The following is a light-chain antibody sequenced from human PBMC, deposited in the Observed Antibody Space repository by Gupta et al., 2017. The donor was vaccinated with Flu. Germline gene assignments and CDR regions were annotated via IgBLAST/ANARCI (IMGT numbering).Light chain of an antibody. CDR2: ETN. Sequence: QSVLTQPPSLSAAPGQKVTISCSGSNSNIGIHYVYWYQQLPETAPRLLIYETNKRPSGIPDRFSASKSGTSATLGITGLQTGDEADYYCGTWDITLSAWVFGGGTKLTVL. CDR1: NSNIGIHY. V-gene: IGLV1-51*02. J-gene: IGLJ3*02. CDR3: GTWDITLSAWV.